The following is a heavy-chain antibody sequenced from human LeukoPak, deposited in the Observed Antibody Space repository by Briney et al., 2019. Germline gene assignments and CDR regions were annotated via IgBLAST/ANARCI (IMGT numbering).Heavy chain of an antibody. D-gene: IGHD3-10*01. CDR1: GRSFSGYY. V-gene: IGHV4-34*01. Sequence: SETLSLTCAVYGRSFSGYYWSWIRQPPGKGLEWIGEINHTGSTNHNPSLKSRVTISVDTSKNQFSLKLSSVTAADTAVYYCARAGYYYGSGSSEQPDNWYFDLWGRGTLVTVSS. CDR2: INHTGST. CDR3: ARAGYYYGSGSSEQPDNWYFDL. J-gene: IGHJ2*01.